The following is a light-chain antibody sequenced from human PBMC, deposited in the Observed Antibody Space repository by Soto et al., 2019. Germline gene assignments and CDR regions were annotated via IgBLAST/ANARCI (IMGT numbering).Light chain of an antibody. Sequence: QAVVTQPPSVSAAPGQRITISCSGSTSNIGNDYVSWYQQFPGTAPKLLISGDYRRPSGIPDRFSGSKSGTSATLVITGLQTGDDADYFCGTWDTSLSAVVFGGRTKVTVL. CDR1: TSNIGNDY. CDR2: GDY. J-gene: IGLJ2*01. CDR3: GTWDTSLSAVV. V-gene: IGLV1-51*01.